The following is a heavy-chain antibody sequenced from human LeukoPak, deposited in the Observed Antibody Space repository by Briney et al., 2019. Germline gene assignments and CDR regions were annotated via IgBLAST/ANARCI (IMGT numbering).Heavy chain of an antibody. CDR1: GFSVSNNY. J-gene: IGHJ6*02. D-gene: IGHD1-26*01. CDR2: IYSGGST. CDR3: ARSSFGAYSGSYYVGFGDYYYYGMDV. V-gene: IGHV3-66*01. Sequence: GGSLRLSCAASGFSVSNNYMSWVRQAPGKGLEWVSVIYSGGSTYYADSVKGRFTISRDNSKNTLYLQMNSLRAEDTAVYYCARSSFGAYSGSYYVGFGDYYYYGMDVWGQGTTVTVSS.